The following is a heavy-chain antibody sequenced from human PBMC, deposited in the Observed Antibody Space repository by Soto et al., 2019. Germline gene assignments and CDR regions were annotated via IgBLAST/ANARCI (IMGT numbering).Heavy chain of an antibody. Sequence: EVQLVESGGGLVQPGGSLTLCCAASGFTFSSYWMHWVRQAPGKGVVWVSRINPDGRVTNYADSEKGRFTTSRDNAKNTLYLQMNSLRPEDTAVYYCARVGQGAWYFDLCGRGTLVTVSS. J-gene: IGHJ2*01. D-gene: IGHD1-26*01. V-gene: IGHV3-74*01. CDR3: ARVGQGAWYFDL. CDR1: GFTFSSYW. CDR2: INPDGRVT.